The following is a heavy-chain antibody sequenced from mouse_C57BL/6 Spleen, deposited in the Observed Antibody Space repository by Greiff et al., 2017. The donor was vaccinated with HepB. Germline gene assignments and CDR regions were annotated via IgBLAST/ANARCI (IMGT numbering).Heavy chain of an antibody. Sequence: VQLQQSGPELVKPGASVKISCKASGYAFSSSWMNWVKQRPGKGLEWIGRIYPGDGDTNYNGKFKGKATLTADKSSSTAYMQLSSLTSEDSAVYFYARIGIYGNYDYFDYWGQGTTLTVSS. V-gene: IGHV1-82*01. CDR1: GYAFSSSW. CDR2: IYPGDGDT. CDR3: ARIGIYGNYDYFDY. D-gene: IGHD2-1*01. J-gene: IGHJ2*01.